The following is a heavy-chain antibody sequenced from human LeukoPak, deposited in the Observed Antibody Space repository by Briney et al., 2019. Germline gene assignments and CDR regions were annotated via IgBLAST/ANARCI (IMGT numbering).Heavy chain of an antibody. CDR2: ISGSGGST. J-gene: IGHJ4*02. Sequence: GGSLRLSCAASGFTFSSYAMSWVRQAPGKGLEWVSAISGSGGSTYYADSVKGRFTISRDNSKNTLYLQMNSLRAEDTAVYYCAKAMFAVVAVAGLDYWGQGTLVTVSS. D-gene: IGHD6-19*01. CDR3: AKAMFAVVAVAGLDY. CDR1: GFTFSSYA. V-gene: IGHV3-23*01.